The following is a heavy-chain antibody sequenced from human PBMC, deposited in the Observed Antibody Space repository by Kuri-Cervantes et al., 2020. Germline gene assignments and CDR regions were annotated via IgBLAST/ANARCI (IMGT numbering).Heavy chain of an antibody. V-gene: IGHV3-43D*04. D-gene: IGHD1-1*01. CDR2: TNWDGTRS. CDR3: IKDGEAGTTRGLFDS. Sequence: GGSLRLSCAASGFTFVDYAMHWVRHAPGQGLEWVSSTNWDGTRSAYADSVKDRFIISRDNNLQSLYLHMNSLRSEDTAFYYCIKDGEAGTTRGLFDSWGPGTLVTVSS. J-gene: IGHJ4*02. CDR1: GFTFVDYA.